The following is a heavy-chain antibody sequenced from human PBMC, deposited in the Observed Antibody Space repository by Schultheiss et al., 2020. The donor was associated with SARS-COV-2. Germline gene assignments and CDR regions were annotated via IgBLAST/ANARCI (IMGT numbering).Heavy chain of an antibody. Sequence: GESLKISCAASGFTFSSYSMNWVRQAPGKGLEWVSYISSSGSTIYYADSVKGRFTISRDNSKNTLYLQMNSLRAEDTAVYYCATELYDYIGGGADDYWGQGTLVTVSS. CDR2: ISSSGSTI. CDR1: GFTFSSYS. D-gene: IGHD3-16*01. CDR3: ATELYDYIGGGADDY. J-gene: IGHJ4*02. V-gene: IGHV3-48*01.